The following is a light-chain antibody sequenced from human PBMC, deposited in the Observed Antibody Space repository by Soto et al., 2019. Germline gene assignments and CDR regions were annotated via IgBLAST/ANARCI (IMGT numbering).Light chain of an antibody. CDR1: QSFSSSY. CDR2: GAS. Sequence: TKYTNTLSLSLGERSTLSCGASQSFSSSYLAWYQQKPGQAPRLLIYGASSRATGIPDRFSGSGSGTEFTLAICILQSEDFAGYNSQQYNKRPRPLGQGSKVAIK. V-gene: IGKV3D-15*03. CDR3: QQYNKRPRP. J-gene: IGKJ2*01.